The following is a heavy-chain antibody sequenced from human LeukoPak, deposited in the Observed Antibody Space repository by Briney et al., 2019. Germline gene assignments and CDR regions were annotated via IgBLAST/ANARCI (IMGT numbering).Heavy chain of an antibody. Sequence: GGSLRLSCAASGFSFSGYLLSWVRQAPGKGLAWVATITEDVSKKYYDDSVKGRFTISRDNAKNSLYLEMSSLRAEDTAVYYCARLLGMVTTFDYWGQGILVTVSS. CDR3: ARLLGMVTTFDY. J-gene: IGHJ4*02. V-gene: IGHV3-7*01. CDR1: GFSFSGYL. D-gene: IGHD4-23*01. CDR2: ITEDVSKK.